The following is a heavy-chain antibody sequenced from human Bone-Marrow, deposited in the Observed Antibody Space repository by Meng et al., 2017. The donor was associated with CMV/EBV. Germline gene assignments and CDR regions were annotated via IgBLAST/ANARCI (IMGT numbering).Heavy chain of an antibody. Sequence: GGSLRLSCAASGFTFSSYGMHWVRQAPGKGLEWVAFIRYDGSNKYYADSVKGRFTISRDNAKKMLYLQMNSLRVEDTAVYYCARDDFDIWGQGTMVTVSS. CDR3: ARDDFDI. CDR1: GFTFSSYG. V-gene: IGHV3-30*02. J-gene: IGHJ3*02. CDR2: IRYDGSNK.